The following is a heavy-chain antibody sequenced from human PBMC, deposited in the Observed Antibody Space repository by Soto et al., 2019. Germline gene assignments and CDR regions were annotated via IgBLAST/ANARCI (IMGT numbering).Heavy chain of an antibody. CDR2: IFYSGST. J-gene: IGHJ4*02. D-gene: IGHD1-20*01. Sequence: SSETLSLTCSVSGGSISSGGYYWSWIRQHPGKGLEWIGYIFYSGSTHYNPSLKSRITISVDTSKNQFSLRLSSVTAADTAVYYCARGRNWKFDYWGQGTLVTVSS. V-gene: IGHV4-31*03. CDR3: ARGRNWKFDY. CDR1: GGSISSGGYY.